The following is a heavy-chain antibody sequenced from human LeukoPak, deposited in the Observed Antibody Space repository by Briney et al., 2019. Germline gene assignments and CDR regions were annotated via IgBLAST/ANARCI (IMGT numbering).Heavy chain of an antibody. CDR2: MNPSGGST. J-gene: IGHJ4*02. D-gene: IGHD6-19*01. V-gene: IGHV1-46*01. CDR1: GYTFTSHY. CDR3: AGAHSIAVAGGNFDY. Sequence: WASVKVSCKASGYTFTSHYIHWVRQAPGQGPEWMGIMNPSGGSTSYAQKFQGRVTMTRDTSTSTVYMELSSLRSEDTAVYYCAGAHSIAVAGGNFDYWGQGTLVTVSS.